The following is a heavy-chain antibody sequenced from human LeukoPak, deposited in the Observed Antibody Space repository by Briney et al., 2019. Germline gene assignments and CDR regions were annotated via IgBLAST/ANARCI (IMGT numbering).Heavy chain of an antibody. Sequence: ASVKVSCKASGGTFSSYAISWVRQAPGQGLEWMGGIIPIFGTANYAQKFQGRVTITADESTSTPYMELSSLRSEDTAVYYCATELLYCSSTSCYRSGFDYWGQGTLVTVSS. D-gene: IGHD2-2*02. J-gene: IGHJ4*02. CDR2: IIPIFGTA. V-gene: IGHV1-69*13. CDR3: ATELLYCSSTSCYRSGFDY. CDR1: GGTFSSYA.